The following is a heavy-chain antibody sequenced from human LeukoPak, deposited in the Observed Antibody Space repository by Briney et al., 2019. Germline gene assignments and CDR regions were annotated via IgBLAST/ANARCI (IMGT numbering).Heavy chain of an antibody. V-gene: IGHV1-18*01. CDR2: ISDYNGNT. CDR3: ARDRAYDSPSGGY. CDR1: GYTFTNYG. D-gene: IGHD3-22*01. J-gene: IGHJ4*02. Sequence: WASVKVSCKASGYTFTNYGISWVRQAPGQGLEWMGWISDYNGNTNYAQKLQGRVTMTTDTSTSTAYMELRSLRSDDTAVYYCARDRAYDSPSGGYRGQGTLVTVSS.